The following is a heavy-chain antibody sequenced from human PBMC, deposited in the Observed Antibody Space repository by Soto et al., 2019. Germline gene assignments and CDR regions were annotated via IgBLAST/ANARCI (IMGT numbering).Heavy chain of an antibody. CDR2: ISAYNGNT. J-gene: IGHJ3*01. D-gene: IGHD3-9*01. CDR1: GYTFTIYG. CDR3: ARDDLTGYYFAFDV. V-gene: IGHV1-18*01. Sequence: ASVNVSCKASGYTFTIYGISWVLQAPGQGLEWMGWISAYNGNTNYAQKLQGRVTMTTDTSTSTAYMELRSLRSDGTAVYYCARDDLTGYYFAFDVWGQGTMVTVS.